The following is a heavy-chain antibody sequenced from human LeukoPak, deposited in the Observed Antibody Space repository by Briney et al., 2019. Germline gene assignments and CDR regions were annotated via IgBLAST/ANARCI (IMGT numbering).Heavy chain of an antibody. V-gene: IGHV4-39*01. D-gene: IGHD1-26*01. CDR1: GGSISSSSYY. J-gene: IGHJ3*02. CDR2: IYYTGST. CDR3: ARGELLLDAFDI. Sequence: SETLSLTCTVSGGSISSSSYYWGWIRQPPGKGLEWIGCIYYTGSTYYNPSLKSRVTISVDTSKNQFSLKLSSVTAADTAVYYCARGELLLDAFDIWGQGTMVTVSS.